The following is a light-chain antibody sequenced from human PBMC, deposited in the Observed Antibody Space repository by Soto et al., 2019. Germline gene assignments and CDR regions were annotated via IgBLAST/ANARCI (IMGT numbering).Light chain of an antibody. CDR2: WAS. CDR1: QSVLYSPNNKNY. Sequence: DIVITQSPDSLAFSLGERATINCKSSQSVLYSPNNKNYLAWYQHKPGQPPKMLIYWASIRESGVPDRFSGSGSGTDFTLTISSLQSEDFAVYYCQQYNNWPLTFGGGTKVDIK. CDR3: QQYNNWPLT. V-gene: IGKV4-1*01. J-gene: IGKJ4*01.